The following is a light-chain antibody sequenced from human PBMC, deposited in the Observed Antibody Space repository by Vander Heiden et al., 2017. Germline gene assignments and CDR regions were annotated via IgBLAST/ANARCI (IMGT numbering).Light chain of an antibody. CDR2: DVN. V-gene: IGLV2-18*02. CDR1: SSDIGTYHH. J-gene: IGLJ3*02. Sequence: QSALPQPPSVSRSPGQSVPISSTGTSSDIGTYHHVSWYQQPPGTAPKAMIYDVNNRPSGVPDRFSGSKSGNTASLTISGLQAEDEADYYCSSYTTSSTWVFGGGTKLTVL. CDR3: SSYTTSSTWV.